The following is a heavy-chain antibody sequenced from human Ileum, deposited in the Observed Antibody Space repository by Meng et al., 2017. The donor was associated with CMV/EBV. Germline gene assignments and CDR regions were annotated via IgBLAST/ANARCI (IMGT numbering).Heavy chain of an antibody. J-gene: IGHJ4*02. CDR2: INPDGGRT. Sequence: GAKVKKPWASLMLSSRQCESSPHSNYMAWVRQAPGQGLEWMGIINPDGGRTNYAQKFQGRVTMTRDTSTSTVYMELSSLRSEDTAVYYCAGEMVTAFDYWGQGTLVTVSS. CDR3: AGEMVTAFDY. CDR1: ESSPHSNY. V-gene: IGHV1-46*02. D-gene: IGHD5-18*01.